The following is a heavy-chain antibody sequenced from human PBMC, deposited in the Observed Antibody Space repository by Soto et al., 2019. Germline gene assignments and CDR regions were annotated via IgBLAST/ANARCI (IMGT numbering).Heavy chain of an antibody. D-gene: IGHD2-2*02. CDR1: GYTFTSYD. J-gene: IGHJ4*02. CDR2: MNPNSGNT. V-gene: IGHV1-8*01. CDR3: AEGSSRGYCSDTTCYTINY. Sequence: ASVKVSCKTSGYTFTSYDVNWVRQATGQGLEWMGWMNPNSGNTGYAQKFQGRVTMTTNTSISTAYMELSGLRSDDTAIYYCAEGSSRGYCSDTTCYTINYWGQGTLVTVSS.